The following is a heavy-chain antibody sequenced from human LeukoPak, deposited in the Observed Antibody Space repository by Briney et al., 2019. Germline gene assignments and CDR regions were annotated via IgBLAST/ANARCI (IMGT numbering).Heavy chain of an antibody. V-gene: IGHV1-2*02. D-gene: IGHD3-10*01. CDR2: INPNSGGT. CDR1: GYTFAGYY. J-gene: IGHJ6*02. CDR3: ARGLGELDYYGMDV. Sequence: ASVKVSCKASGYTFAGYYMHWVRQAPGQGLEWMGWINPNSGGTNYAQNFQGRVTMTRDTSISTAYMELSRLRCDDTAVYYCARGLGELDYYGMDVWGQGTTVTVSS.